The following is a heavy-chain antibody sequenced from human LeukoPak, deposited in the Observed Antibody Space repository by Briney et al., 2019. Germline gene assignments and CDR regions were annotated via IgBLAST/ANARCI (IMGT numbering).Heavy chain of an antibody. CDR1: GYTFTGYY. Sequence: ASVKVSCKASGYTFTGYYMHWVRQAPGQGLEWMGWINPNSGGTNYAQKFQGRVTMTRDTSISTAYMEPSRLRSDDTAVYYCARDWRYCSSTSCDDAFDIWGQGTMVTVSS. D-gene: IGHD2-2*01. CDR2: INPNSGGT. J-gene: IGHJ3*02. V-gene: IGHV1-2*02. CDR3: ARDWRYCSSTSCDDAFDI.